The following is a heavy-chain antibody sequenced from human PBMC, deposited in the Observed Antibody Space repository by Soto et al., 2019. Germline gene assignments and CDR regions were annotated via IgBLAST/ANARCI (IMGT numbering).Heavy chain of an antibody. Sequence: GGSLRLSCAASGFTFSSYWMHWVRQAPGKGLVWVSRINGDGSSTSYADSVKGRFTISRGNAKNTLYLQMNSLRAEDTAVYYCAYESHHTVTTWDYYYYGMDVWGQGTTVTVSS. CDR1: GFTFSSYW. CDR2: INGDGSST. V-gene: IGHV3-74*01. CDR3: AYESHHTVTTWDYYYYGMDV. J-gene: IGHJ6*02. D-gene: IGHD4-17*01.